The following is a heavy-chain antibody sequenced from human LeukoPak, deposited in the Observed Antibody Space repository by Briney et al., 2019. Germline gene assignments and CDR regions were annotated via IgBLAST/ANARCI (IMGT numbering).Heavy chain of an antibody. CDR3: AKNGGGQCYSHLDS. Sequence: GGSLRLSCAASGFTFSSYAMSWVRQAPGKGLEWVSGTSGSGGSTYYAGSVKGRFTISRDNSKNTLYLQMNSLRVEDTAVYYCAKNGGGQCYSHLDSWGQGTLVTVSS. D-gene: IGHD2-15*01. V-gene: IGHV3-23*01. CDR2: TSGSGGST. CDR1: GFTFSSYA. J-gene: IGHJ4*02.